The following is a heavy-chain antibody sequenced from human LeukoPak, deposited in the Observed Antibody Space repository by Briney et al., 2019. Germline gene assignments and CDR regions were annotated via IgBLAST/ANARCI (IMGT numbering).Heavy chain of an antibody. CDR2: INHSGST. J-gene: IGHJ4*02. Sequence: SETLALTCAVYGGSFRGYYWSCVRQPPGKGLEWIGEINHSGSTNYNPSLKRRVTISVHTSKNQFSLKLSSVTAEDTAVYYCARDFPSSGFFDYWGQGTLVTVSS. V-gene: IGHV4-34*01. CDR3: ARDFPSSGFFDY. CDR1: GGSFRGYY. D-gene: IGHD3-22*01.